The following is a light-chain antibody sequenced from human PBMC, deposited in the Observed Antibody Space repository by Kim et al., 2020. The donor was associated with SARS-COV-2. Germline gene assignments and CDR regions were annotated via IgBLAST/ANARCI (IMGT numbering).Light chain of an antibody. CDR1: TGAVTSGHY. J-gene: IGLJ3*02. CDR3: LLSYSGARV. CDR2: DTS. V-gene: IGLV7-46*01. Sequence: PGGTVTRTCGSSTGAVTSGHYPYWFQQKPGQAPRTLSYDTSNKHSWTPARFSGSLLGGKAALTLSGAQPEDEAEYYCLLSYSGARVFGGGTQLTVL.